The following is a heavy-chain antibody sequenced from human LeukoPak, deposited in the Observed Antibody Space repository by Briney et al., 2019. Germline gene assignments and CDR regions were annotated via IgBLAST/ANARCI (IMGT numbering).Heavy chain of an antibody. V-gene: IGHV4-59*01. J-gene: IGHJ4*02. Sequence: PSETLSLTCTVSGGSISSYYWSWIRQPPGKGLEWIGYIYYSGSTNYNPPLKSRVTISVDTSKNQFSLKLSSVTAADTAVYYCAGYCSGGSCYGDNYWGQGTLVTVSS. D-gene: IGHD2-15*01. CDR1: GGSISSYY. CDR2: IYYSGST. CDR3: AGYCSGGSCYGDNY.